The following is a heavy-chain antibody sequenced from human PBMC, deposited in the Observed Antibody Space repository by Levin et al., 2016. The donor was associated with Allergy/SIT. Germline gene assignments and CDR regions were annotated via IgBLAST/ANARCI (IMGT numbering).Heavy chain of an antibody. D-gene: IGHD2-15*01. Sequence: ASVKVSCKASGYTFTSYYMHWVRQAPGQGLEWMGIINPSGGSTSYAQKFQGRVTMTRDTSTSTVYMELSSLRSEDTAVYYCARPACSGGSCSLRYYFDYWGQGTLVTVSS. CDR1: GYTFTSYY. J-gene: IGHJ4*02. CDR3: ARPACSGGSCSLRYYFDY. V-gene: IGHV1-46*01. CDR2: INPSGGST.